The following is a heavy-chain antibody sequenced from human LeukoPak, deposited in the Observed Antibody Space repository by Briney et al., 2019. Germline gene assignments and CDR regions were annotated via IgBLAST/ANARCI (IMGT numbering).Heavy chain of an antibody. CDR3: ATDVGAIFFDS. CDR1: GFTFSSYA. V-gene: IGHV3-23*01. J-gene: IGHJ4*02. D-gene: IGHD2-21*01. CDR2: INNGGSNT. Sequence: PGGSLRLSCAASGFTFSSYAMAWVRQAPGKGLEWVSTINNGGSNTHYADSVEGRFTISRDNSKNTLYLEMTSLRAEDTAIYYCATDVGAIFFDSWGQGNLVTVSS.